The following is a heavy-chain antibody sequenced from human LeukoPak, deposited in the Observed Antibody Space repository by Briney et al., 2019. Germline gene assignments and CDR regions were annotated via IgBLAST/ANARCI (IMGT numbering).Heavy chain of an antibody. J-gene: IGHJ4*02. V-gene: IGHV4-39*01. CDR1: GGSISSYY. D-gene: IGHD3-22*01. CDR3: SAYYYDSSGYYPFDY. Sequence: TASETLSLTCTVSGGSISSYYWGWIRQPPGKGLEWIGSIYYSGSTYYNPSLKSRVTISVDTSKNQFSLKLSSVTAADTAVYYCSAYYYDSSGYYPFDYWGQGTLVTVSS. CDR2: IYYSGST.